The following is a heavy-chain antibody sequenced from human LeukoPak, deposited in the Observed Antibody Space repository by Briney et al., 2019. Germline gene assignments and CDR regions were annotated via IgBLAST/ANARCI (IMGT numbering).Heavy chain of an antibody. CDR2: IDHSGYT. V-gene: IGHV4-59*01. CDR1: GGSISSYY. J-gene: IGHJ4*02. Sequence: SETLSLTCTVSGGSISSYYWSWIRQPPGKGLQWIGYIDHSGYTNYNRSLKSRVTISVDTSRNQFSLNLSSVTAADTAVYYCARMGAIAGASANPDHWGQGTLVTVSS. D-gene: IGHD6-13*01. CDR3: ARMGAIAGASANPDH.